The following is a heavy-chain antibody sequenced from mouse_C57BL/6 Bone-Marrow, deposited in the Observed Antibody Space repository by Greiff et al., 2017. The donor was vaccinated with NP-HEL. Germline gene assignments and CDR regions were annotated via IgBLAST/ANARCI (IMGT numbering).Heavy chain of an antibody. CDR2: LVHSDSYT. CDR3: ARFSTMFEWFSY. V-gene: IGHV1-59*01. D-gene: IGHD2-1*01. Sequence: VHLLQPGAELVRPGTSVKLSCTASGYTFTSYWMRWVKQRPGKGLEWIGVLVHSDSYTNYNQKFNGKATLTVDTSSSTAYMQLSSLTSEDSAVYYCARFSTMFEWFSYGCQGTLVTVSA. J-gene: IGHJ3*01. CDR1: GYTFTSYW.